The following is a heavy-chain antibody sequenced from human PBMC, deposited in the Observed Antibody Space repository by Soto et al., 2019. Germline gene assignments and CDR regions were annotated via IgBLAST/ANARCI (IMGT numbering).Heavy chain of an antibody. D-gene: IGHD2-2*01. CDR2: ISGSGGST. Sequence: EVQLLESGGGLVQPGGSLRLSCAASGFTFSSYAMSWVRQAPGKGLEWVSAISGSGGSTYYADSVKGRFTISRDNSKNTLYLPMNSLRAEDTAVYYCAKAPYEVPETNDSWGQGTLVTVSS. V-gene: IGHV3-23*01. CDR3: AKAPYEVPETNDS. CDR1: GFTFSSYA. J-gene: IGHJ5*01.